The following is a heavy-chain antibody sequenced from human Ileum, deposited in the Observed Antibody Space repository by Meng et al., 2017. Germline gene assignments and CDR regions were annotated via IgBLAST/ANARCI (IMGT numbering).Heavy chain of an antibody. CDR1: SGSITSDTY. V-gene: IGHV4-4*02. D-gene: IGHD4-23*01. J-gene: IGHJ4*02. CDR2: ISHSGST. CDR3: ARHGGYYQGF. Sequence: QGQLQESGPGLVKPSGTLSLTVAVSSGSITSDTYWSWVRLPPGKGLEWIGQISHSGSTFYNPSLKSRVTMSVDKSKSQFSLMLTSVTAADTAVYYCARHGGYYQGFWGQGTLVTVSS.